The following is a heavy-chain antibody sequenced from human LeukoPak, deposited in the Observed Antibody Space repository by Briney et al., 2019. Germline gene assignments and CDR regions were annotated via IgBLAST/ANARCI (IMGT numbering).Heavy chain of an antibody. V-gene: IGHV3-30*02. CDR3: ARDGPIAVAGTGFDY. Sequence: GGSLRLSCAASGFTFSSYGMHWVRQAPGKGLEWVAFIRYDGSNKYYADSVKGRFTISRDNSKNTLYLQMNSLRAEDTAVYYCARDGPIAVAGTGFDYWGQGTLVTVSS. J-gene: IGHJ4*02. CDR2: IRYDGSNK. D-gene: IGHD6-19*01. CDR1: GFTFSSYG.